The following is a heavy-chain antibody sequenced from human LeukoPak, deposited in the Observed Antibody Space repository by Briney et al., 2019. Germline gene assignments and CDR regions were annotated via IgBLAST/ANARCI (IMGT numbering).Heavy chain of an antibody. Sequence: ASVKVSCKASGYTFTSYYMHWVRQAPGQGLEWMGTINPSGGSTSYAQKFQGRVTMTRDMSTSTVYMELSSLRSEDTAVYYCARDSTAYYYDSSGTRPDYWGQGTLVTVSS. V-gene: IGHV1-46*01. CDR1: GYTFTSYY. J-gene: IGHJ4*02. CDR3: ARDSTAYYYDSSGTRPDY. D-gene: IGHD3-22*01. CDR2: INPSGGST.